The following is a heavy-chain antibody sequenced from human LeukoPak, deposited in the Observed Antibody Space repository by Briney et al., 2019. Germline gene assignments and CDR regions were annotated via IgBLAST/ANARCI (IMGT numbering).Heavy chain of an antibody. V-gene: IGHV3-23*01. Sequence: GGSLRLSCAASGFTFSSYAMSWVRQAPGRGLEWVSGISDSGGTTYYADSVKGRFTIYRDNSKNTLYLLMNSLRAEDTAVYYCAKVEELWPDYWGQGTLVTVSS. CDR3: AKVEELWPDY. CDR1: GFTFSSYA. CDR2: ISDSGGTT. J-gene: IGHJ4*02. D-gene: IGHD1-7*01.